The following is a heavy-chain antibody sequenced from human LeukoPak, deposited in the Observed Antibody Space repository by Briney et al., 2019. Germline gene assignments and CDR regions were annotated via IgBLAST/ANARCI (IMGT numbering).Heavy chain of an antibody. CDR3: VRDKKPYYFDY. Sequence: GGSLRLSCAASGFIFNSYGMHWVRQAPGKGLEWVAVIYYDGTNKFYADSVKGRFSISRDTSKDTLYLQMNSLRAEDTAVYYCVRDKKPYYFDYWGQGTLVTVSS. V-gene: IGHV3-33*01. CDR1: GFIFNSYG. J-gene: IGHJ4*02. CDR2: IYYDGTNK.